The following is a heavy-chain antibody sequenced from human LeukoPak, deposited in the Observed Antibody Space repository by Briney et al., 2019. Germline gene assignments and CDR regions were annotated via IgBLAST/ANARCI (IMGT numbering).Heavy chain of an antibody. D-gene: IGHD2-8*01. CDR2: IYYSGST. CDR1: GGSISSGGYY. Sequence: SETLSLTCTVSGGSISSGGYYWSRIRQHPGKGLEWIGYIYYSGSTYYNPSLKSRVTISVDTSKNQFSLKLSSVTAADTAVYYCARDAGYCTNGVCPNWYFDLWGRGTLVTVSS. V-gene: IGHV4-31*03. CDR3: ARDAGYCTNGVCPNWYFDL. J-gene: IGHJ2*01.